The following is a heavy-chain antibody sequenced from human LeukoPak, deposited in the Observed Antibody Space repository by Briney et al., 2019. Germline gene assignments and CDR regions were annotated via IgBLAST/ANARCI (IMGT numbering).Heavy chain of an antibody. Sequence: AGGSLRLSCAASGFTFSSYGMHWVRQAPGKGLEWVAVISYDGSNKYYADSVKGRFTISRDNSKNTLYPQMNSLRAEDTAVYYCAKDQSSGWTFDYWGQGTLVTVPS. CDR1: GFTFSSYG. CDR3: AKDQSSGWTFDY. V-gene: IGHV3-30*18. J-gene: IGHJ4*02. D-gene: IGHD6-19*01. CDR2: ISYDGSNK.